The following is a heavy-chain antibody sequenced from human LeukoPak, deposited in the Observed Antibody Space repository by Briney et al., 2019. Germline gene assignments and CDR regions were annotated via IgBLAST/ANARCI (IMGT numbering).Heavy chain of an antibody. CDR2: ITSKWCST. CDR3: ARRLVYCGGDCYSGAFDI. J-gene: IGHJ3*02. V-gene: IGHV3-64*01. Sequence: LRLFCAVCRHTYSLYYTHWVRQPPRKGLDYVSDITSKWCSTHYANFSKGRFTISRDHSKSTLYLQMGSLRAEDMAVYYCARRLVYCGGDCYSGAFDIWGQGTMVTVSS. D-gene: IGHD2-21*02. CDR1: RHTYSLYY.